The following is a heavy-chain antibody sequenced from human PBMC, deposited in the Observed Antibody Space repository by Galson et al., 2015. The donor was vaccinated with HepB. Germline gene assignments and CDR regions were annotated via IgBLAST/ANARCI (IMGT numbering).Heavy chain of an antibody. D-gene: IGHD5-24*01. Sequence: SLRLSCAASGFIFNKYGMHWVRQAPGRGLEWVAAISYDGSTKYYGGSVEGRFTISRDNSENTLYLQMNTMRAEDTAVYYCAKDMRDGYPLEFDYWGQGTLVIVSS. J-gene: IGHJ4*02. CDR1: GFIFNKYG. V-gene: IGHV3-30*18. CDR2: ISYDGSTK. CDR3: AKDMRDGYPLEFDY.